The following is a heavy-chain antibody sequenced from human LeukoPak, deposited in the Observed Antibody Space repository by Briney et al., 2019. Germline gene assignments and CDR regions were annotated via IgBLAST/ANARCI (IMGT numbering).Heavy chain of an antibody. Sequence: AGGSLRLSCAASGFTFSNYAMHWVRQAPGKGLEWVAVISYDGSNKYYADSVKGRFTISRDNSQNTLYLKMNSLRPDDTAVYYCARGSAVRWSHPSYFDYWGRGTLVTVSS. V-gene: IGHV3-30*04. D-gene: IGHD4-23*01. CDR2: ISYDGSNK. CDR1: GFTFSNYA. J-gene: IGHJ4*02. CDR3: ARGSAVRWSHPSYFDY.